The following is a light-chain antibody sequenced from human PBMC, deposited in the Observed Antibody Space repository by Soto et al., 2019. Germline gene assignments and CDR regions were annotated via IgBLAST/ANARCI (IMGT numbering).Light chain of an antibody. Sequence: EIVLTQSPGTLSLSPGERATLSCRASQSVGSAYLAWYQQKLGQAPRLLIYSASTRATGIPYRFSGSGSGTDFTLTISRLEPEDFAVYFCQQYDKSPRTFGQGTKVEIK. J-gene: IGKJ1*01. CDR1: QSVGSAY. CDR3: QQYDKSPRT. CDR2: SAS. V-gene: IGKV3-20*01.